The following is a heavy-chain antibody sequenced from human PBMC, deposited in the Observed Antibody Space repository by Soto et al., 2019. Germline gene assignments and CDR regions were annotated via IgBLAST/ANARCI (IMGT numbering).Heavy chain of an antibody. V-gene: IGHV3-23*01. CDR2: ISGSGGTT. CDR3: AKVYELWLIRGNYFDY. D-gene: IGHD6-19*01. CDR1: GFTFSSYA. Sequence: GWYLRLSCAASGFTFSSYALSWVRQAPGKGLEWVSAISGSGGTTSYADPVKARLTISRDNSKNTLYLQMHSLRAEDPAVYYCAKVYELWLIRGNYFDYWGQGTLVTVSS. J-gene: IGHJ4*02.